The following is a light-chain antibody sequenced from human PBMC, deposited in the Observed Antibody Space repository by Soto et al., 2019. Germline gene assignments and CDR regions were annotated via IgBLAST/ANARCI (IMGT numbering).Light chain of an antibody. CDR1: QSVDSSY. J-gene: IGKJ1*01. CDR3: QQYGASRWT. CDR2: GTS. V-gene: IGKV3-20*01. Sequence: EIVLTQSPDTLSLSPGERATLSCRASQSVDSSYLAWYQQKPGQAPRLLIYGTSARATGTPDRFSGSGSGTGFTLTISRLEPEDFAVYYCQQYGASRWTFGQGTKVDIK.